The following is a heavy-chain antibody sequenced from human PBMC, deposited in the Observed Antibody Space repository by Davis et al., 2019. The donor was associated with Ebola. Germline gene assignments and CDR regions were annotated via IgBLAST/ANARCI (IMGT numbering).Heavy chain of an antibody. V-gene: IGHV3-23*01. CDR2: ISGSGGST. D-gene: IGHD3-9*01. Sequence: GESLKISCAASGFTFSTYAMGWVRQAPGKGLEWVSAISGSGGSTYYADSVKGRFTISRDNSKNTLYLQMNSLRAEDTAVYYCAKRAGYDILTGYPTPLDYWGQGTLVTVSS. J-gene: IGHJ4*02. CDR3: AKRAGYDILTGYPTPLDY. CDR1: GFTFSTYA.